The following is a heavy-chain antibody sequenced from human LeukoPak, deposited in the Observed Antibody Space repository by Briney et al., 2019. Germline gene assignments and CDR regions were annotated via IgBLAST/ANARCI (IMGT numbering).Heavy chain of an antibody. D-gene: IGHD3-10*01. CDR1: GGSISSYY. V-gene: IGHV4-59*01. CDR2: IYYSGST. J-gene: IGHJ4*02. CDR3: ARASLRRGLDY. Sequence: SETLSLTCTVSGGSISSYYWSWIRQPPGKGLEWIGYIYYSGSTNYNPSLKSRVTISVDTSKNQFSLKLSSVTAADTAVYYCARASLRRGLDYWGQGTLVTVSS.